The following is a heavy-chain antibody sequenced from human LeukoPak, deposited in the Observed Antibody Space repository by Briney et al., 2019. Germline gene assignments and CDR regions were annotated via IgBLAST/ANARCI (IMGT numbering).Heavy chain of an antibody. CDR1: GFTFDDYA. CDR3: ARAYYDSSGYYYVYFDY. D-gene: IGHD3-22*01. Sequence: GGSLRLSCAASGFTFDDYAMHWVRQAPGKGLEWVSGISWNSGSIGYVDSVKGRFTISRDNGKNSLFLQMNSLRAEDTAVYYCARAYYDSSGYYYVYFDYWGQGTLVTVSS. V-gene: IGHV3-9*01. CDR2: ISWNSGSI. J-gene: IGHJ4*02.